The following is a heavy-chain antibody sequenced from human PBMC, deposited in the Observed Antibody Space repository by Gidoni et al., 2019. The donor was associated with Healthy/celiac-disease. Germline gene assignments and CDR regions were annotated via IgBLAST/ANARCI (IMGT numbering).Heavy chain of an antibody. J-gene: IGHJ6*02. D-gene: IGHD5-18*01. Sequence: QVQLVESGGGVVQPGRSLRLSCAASGFTFSRYAMHWVRQAPGKGLEWVAVISYDGSNKYYADAVKGRFTISRDNSKNTLYLQMNSLRAEDTAVYYCATVDTAMVVSYGMDVWGQGTTVTVSS. CDR2: ISYDGSNK. V-gene: IGHV3-30*01. CDR1: GFTFSRYA. CDR3: ATVDTAMVVSYGMDV.